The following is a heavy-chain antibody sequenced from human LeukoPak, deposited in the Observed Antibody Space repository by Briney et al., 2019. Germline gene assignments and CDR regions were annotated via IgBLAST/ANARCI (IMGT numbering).Heavy chain of an antibody. CDR1: GDSVSSNSAA. V-gene: IGHV6-1*01. Sequence: SQTLSLTCAISGDSVSSNSAAWNWLRQSPSRGLEWLGRTYYRSKWYNEYAVSVKSRISINPDTTKNQCSLHLDSVTPEDTAVYYCGEETRDQQWWGQGALVTVSS. CDR3: GEETRDQQW. CDR2: TYYRSKWYN. D-gene: IGHD6-19*01. J-gene: IGHJ4*02.